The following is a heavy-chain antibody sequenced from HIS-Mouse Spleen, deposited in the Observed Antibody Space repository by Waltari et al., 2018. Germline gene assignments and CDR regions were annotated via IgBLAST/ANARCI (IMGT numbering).Heavy chain of an antibody. Sequence: QLQLQESGPGLVKPSETLSLTCTVSGGSISSSSYYWGWIRKPPGKGLEWIGSIYYSGSTYDNPALKSRVTISVDTSKNQFSLKRSSVTAADTAVYYCAREIPYSSSWYDWYFDLWGRGTLVTVSS. J-gene: IGHJ2*01. CDR1: GGSISSSSYY. CDR2: IYYSGST. V-gene: IGHV4-39*07. D-gene: IGHD6-13*01. CDR3: AREIPYSSSWYDWYFDL.